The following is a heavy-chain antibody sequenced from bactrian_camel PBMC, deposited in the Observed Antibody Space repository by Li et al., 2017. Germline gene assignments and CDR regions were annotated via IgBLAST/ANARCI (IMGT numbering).Heavy chain of an antibody. J-gene: IGHJ4*01. Sequence: HVQLVESGGGLVQPGGSLRLSCAASGFTFSNYWMYWVRQVPGKGLEWVSAINSGGGSTYYADSVKGRFTISRDNAKNTLYLQLNSLKTEDTAMYYCAKLGGGFGGQGTQVTVS. V-gene: IGHV3S1*01. CDR2: INSGGGST. D-gene: IGHD1*01. CDR1: GFTFSNYW.